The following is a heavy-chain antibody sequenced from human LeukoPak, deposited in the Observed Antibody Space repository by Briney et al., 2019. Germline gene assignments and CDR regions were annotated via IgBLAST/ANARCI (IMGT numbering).Heavy chain of an antibody. D-gene: IGHD3-16*01. V-gene: IGHV3-30*04. CDR1: GFTFSSYA. CDR3: AKDKPHDPADGGTLDY. J-gene: IGHJ4*02. CDR2: ISYDGSNK. Sequence: GGSLRLSCAASGFTFSSYAMHWVRQAPGKGLEWVAVISYDGSNKYYADSVKGRFTISRDNSKNTLYLQMNSLRAEDTAVYYCAKDKPHDPADGGTLDYWGQGTLVTVSS.